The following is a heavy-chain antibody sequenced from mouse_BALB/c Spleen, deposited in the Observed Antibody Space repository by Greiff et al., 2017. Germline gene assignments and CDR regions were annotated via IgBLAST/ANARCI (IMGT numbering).Heavy chain of an antibody. CDR1: GYAFSSYW. CDR3: ARPLYYRYSFAY. D-gene: IGHD2-14*01. Sequence: VQLQQSGAELVRPGSSVKISCKASGYAFSSYWMNWVKQRPGQGLEWIGQIYPGDGDTNYNGKFKGKATLTADKSSSTAYMQLSSLTSEDSAVYFCARPLYYRYSFAYWGQGTLVTVSA. J-gene: IGHJ3*01. CDR2: IYPGDGDT. V-gene: IGHV1-80*01.